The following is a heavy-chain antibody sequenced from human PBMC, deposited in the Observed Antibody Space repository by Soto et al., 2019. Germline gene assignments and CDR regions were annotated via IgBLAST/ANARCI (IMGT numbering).Heavy chain of an antibody. CDR1: GFTFGSYA. D-gene: IGHD3-10*01. CDR3: AKDNGNYGSGSFSH. J-gene: IGHJ4*02. CDR2: ISGTGDSS. V-gene: IGHV3-23*01. Sequence: EVQLLESGGGLVQPGGSLRLSCAASGFTFGSYAMSWVRQAPGKGLEWVSLISGTGDSSEYANSVKGRFTISRDYSKTTVFLQMNSLRAEHTAVYFCAKDNGNYGSGSFSHWGQGTLVTVSS.